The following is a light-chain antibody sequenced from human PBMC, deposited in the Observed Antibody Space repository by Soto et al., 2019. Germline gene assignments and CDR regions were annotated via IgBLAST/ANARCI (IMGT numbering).Light chain of an antibody. CDR1: SSDVGHYDY. V-gene: IGLV2-14*01. CDR2: EVT. CDR3: SSYTTAYTQV. Sequence: QSVLTQPASVSGSPGQSITISCTGTSSDVGHYDYVSWYQQHPGKVPKLIISEVTTRPSGVSDRFSGSKSGNTASLTISRLQAEDEAHYYCSSYTTAYTQVFGGGTNVTVL. J-gene: IGLJ3*02.